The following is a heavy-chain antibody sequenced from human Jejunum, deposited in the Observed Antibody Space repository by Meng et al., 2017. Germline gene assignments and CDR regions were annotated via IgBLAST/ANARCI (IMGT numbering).Heavy chain of an antibody. D-gene: IGHD3-3*01. Sequence: QVQLQESGPGLVKPSQTLSLTCTVSGGSISSGDYYWSWIRQPPGKGLEWIGYIHYRGSTYYKPSLKSRLTISVDTSKNQFSLKLSSVTAADTAVYYCARSFWNYYYIDYWGQGALVTVSS. CDR2: IHYRGST. J-gene: IGHJ4*02. CDR1: GGSISSGDYY. CDR3: ARSFWNYYYIDY. V-gene: IGHV4-30-4*01.